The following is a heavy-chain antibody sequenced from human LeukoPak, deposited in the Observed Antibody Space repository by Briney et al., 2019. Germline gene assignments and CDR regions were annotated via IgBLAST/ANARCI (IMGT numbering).Heavy chain of an antibody. Sequence: GVSLRLSCAASGFTFSSYAMHWVRQAPGKGLEWVAVISYDGSNKYYADSVKGRFTISRDNSKNTLYLQMNSLRAEDTAIYYCGRDGVTSSVDYWGQGTLVTVSS. J-gene: IGHJ4*02. CDR3: GRDGVTSSVDY. CDR1: GFTFSSYA. CDR2: ISYDGSNK. D-gene: IGHD2-21*02. V-gene: IGHV3-30-3*01.